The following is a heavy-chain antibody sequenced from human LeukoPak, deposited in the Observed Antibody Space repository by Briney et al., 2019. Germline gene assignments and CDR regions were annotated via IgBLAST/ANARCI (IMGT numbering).Heavy chain of an antibody. J-gene: IGHJ4*02. CDR2: ISSSGTTI. Sequence: GGSLRLSCAASGFTFSSYDMNWARQAPGKGLEWVSYISSSGTTIYYADSVKGRFTISRDNAKNSLYLQMNSLRAEDTAVYYCARMYSSGLFDYWGQGTLVTVSS. CDR3: ARMYSSGLFDY. CDR1: GFTFSSYD. V-gene: IGHV3-48*03. D-gene: IGHD6-19*01.